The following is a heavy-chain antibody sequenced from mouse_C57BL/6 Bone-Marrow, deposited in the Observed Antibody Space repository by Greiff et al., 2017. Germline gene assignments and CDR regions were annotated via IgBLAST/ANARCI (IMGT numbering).Heavy chain of an antibody. CDR3: ASIAQATRGYYAMDY. CDR1: GFNIKNTY. CDR2: IDPANGNT. Sequence: EVMLVESVAELVRPGASVKLSCTASGFNIKNTYMHWVKQRPEQGLEWIGRIDPANGNTKYAPKFQGKATITADTSSNTAYLQLSSLTSEDTAIYYCASIAQATRGYYAMDYWGQGTSVTVSS. J-gene: IGHJ4*01. V-gene: IGHV14-3*01. D-gene: IGHD3-2*02.